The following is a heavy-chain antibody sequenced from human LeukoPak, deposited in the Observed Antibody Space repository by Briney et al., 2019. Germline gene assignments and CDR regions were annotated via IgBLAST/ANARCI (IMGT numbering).Heavy chain of an antibody. J-gene: IGHJ3*02. CDR3: ARLDCSSTSCYTFTNAFDI. D-gene: IGHD2-2*02. CDR2: ISYGGSI. Sequence: SETLSLTCTVSGDSTGSSNYYGGWIRQPPGKGLEWIGSISYGGSIYYNPSLKSRVTISIDTSKNQFSLKLSSVTAADSAVYYCARLDCSSTSCYTFTNAFDIWGQGTMVTVSS. CDR1: GDSTGSSNYY. V-gene: IGHV4-39*07.